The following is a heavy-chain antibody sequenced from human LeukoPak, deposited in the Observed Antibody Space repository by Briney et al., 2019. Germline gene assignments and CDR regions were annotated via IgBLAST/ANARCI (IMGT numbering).Heavy chain of an antibody. CDR2: IYTSGST. Sequence: SETLSLTCTVSGGSISSGSYYWSWIRQPAGKGLEWIGRIYTSGSTNYNPSLKSRVTISVDTSKNQFSLKLSSVTAADTAVYYCAKQPYGSGSCWGQGTLVTVSS. V-gene: IGHV4-61*02. J-gene: IGHJ4*02. D-gene: IGHD3-10*01. CDR1: GGSISSGSYY. CDR3: AKQPYGSGSC.